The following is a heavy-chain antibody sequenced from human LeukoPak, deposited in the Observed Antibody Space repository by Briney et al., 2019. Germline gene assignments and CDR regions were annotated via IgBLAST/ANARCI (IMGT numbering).Heavy chain of an antibody. CDR1: GFTFSNAW. CDR2: IKSKTDGGTT. CDR3: TACSSCHHLLYYFDY. Sequence: KPGGSLRLSCAASGFTFSNAWMSWVRQAPGKGLEWVGRIKSKTDGGTTDYAAPVKGRFTISRDDSKNTLYLQMNSLKTEDTAAYYCTACSSCHHLLYYFDYWGQGTLVTVSS. J-gene: IGHJ4*02. V-gene: IGHV3-15*01. D-gene: IGHD6-13*01.